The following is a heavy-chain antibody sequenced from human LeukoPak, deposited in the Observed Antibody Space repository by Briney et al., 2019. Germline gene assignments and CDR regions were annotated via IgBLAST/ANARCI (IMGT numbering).Heavy chain of an antibody. CDR1: GYSISSGYY. D-gene: IGHD7-27*01. CDR2: IYTSGST. J-gene: IGHJ4*02. V-gene: IGHV4-38-2*02. CDR3: ARAKTGDFDH. Sequence: PSETLSPTCTVSGYSISSGYYWGWIRQPPGKGLEWIGRIYTSGSTNYNPSLKSRVTMSVDTSKNQFSLKLSSVTAADTAVYYCARAKTGDFDHWGQGTLVTVSS.